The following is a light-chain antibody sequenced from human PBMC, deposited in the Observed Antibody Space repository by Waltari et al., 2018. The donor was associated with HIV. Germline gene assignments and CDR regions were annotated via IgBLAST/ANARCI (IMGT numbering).Light chain of an antibody. CDR2: KAS. J-gene: IGKJ4*01. CDR3: QQYNSYPL. Sequence: DIQMTQSPFTLSASVGDRVTITCRASQSISSWLAWYQQKPGKAPKLLIYKASSLESGVPSRFSGSGSGTEFTLTINSLQPDDFATYYCQQYNSYPLFGGGTKVEIK. CDR1: QSISSW. V-gene: IGKV1-5*03.